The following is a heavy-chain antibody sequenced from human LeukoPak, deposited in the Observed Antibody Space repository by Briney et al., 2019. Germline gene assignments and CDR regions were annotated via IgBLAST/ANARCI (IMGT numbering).Heavy chain of an antibody. Sequence: GGSLRLSCAASGFTFSSYSMNWVRQAPGKGLEWVSSISSSSSYIYYADSVKGRFTISRDNAKNSLYLQMNCLRVEDTAVYYCARGDIVVVPPLDDWGQGTLVTVSS. D-gene: IGHD2-2*01. J-gene: IGHJ4*02. CDR1: GFTFSSYS. CDR2: ISSSSSYI. V-gene: IGHV3-21*01. CDR3: ARGDIVVVPPLDD.